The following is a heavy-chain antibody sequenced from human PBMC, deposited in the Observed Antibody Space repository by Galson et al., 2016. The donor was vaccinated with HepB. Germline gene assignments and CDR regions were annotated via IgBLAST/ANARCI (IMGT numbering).Heavy chain of an antibody. CDR3: ARESMPENWFDP. CDR2: ISAYNGNT. D-gene: IGHD2-2*01. CDR1: GYTFSSYG. Sequence: SVKVSCKAFGYTFSSYGISWVRQAPGQGLEWMGWISAYNGNTNYAQKLQGRVTMTTDTSTSTAYMELRSLRSDDTAVYYCARESMPENWFDPWGQGTLVTVSP. V-gene: IGHV1-18*01. J-gene: IGHJ5*02.